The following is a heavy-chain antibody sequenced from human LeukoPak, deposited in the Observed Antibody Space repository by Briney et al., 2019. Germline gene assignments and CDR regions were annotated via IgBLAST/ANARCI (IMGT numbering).Heavy chain of an antibody. CDR1: GFTVSGNY. Sequence: GGSLRLSCAVSGFTVSGNYMSWVRQAPGKGLEWVSLIYSGGTTYYADSVKGRFTISRDNSKNTLYLQMNSLRAEDTAVYYCARDRTDILTGYYAYWGQGTLVTVSS. D-gene: IGHD3-9*01. CDR3: ARDRTDILTGYYAY. CDR2: IYSGGTT. J-gene: IGHJ4*02. V-gene: IGHV3-66*01.